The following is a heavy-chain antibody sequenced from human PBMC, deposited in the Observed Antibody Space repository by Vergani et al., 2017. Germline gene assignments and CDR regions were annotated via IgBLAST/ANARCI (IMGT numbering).Heavy chain of an antibody. CDR1: GYTFTNYY. Sequence: QVLLVQSGAEVKKPGASVRVSCKTSGYTFTNYYIHWVRQAPGQGLEWMGIINPSGGSTTYAQQFQGRLTMTRDTSTSTVYMDLSNLRSEDTAVYYCARDLRDGYNEYYFDYWGQGTLVTVSS. CDR2: INPSGGST. V-gene: IGHV1-46*03. J-gene: IGHJ4*02. CDR3: ARDLRDGYNEYYFDY. D-gene: IGHD5-24*01.